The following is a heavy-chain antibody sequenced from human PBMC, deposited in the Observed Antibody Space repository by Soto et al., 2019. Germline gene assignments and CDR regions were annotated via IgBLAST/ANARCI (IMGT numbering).Heavy chain of an antibody. J-gene: IGHJ5*02. CDR1: GGSFSGYY. Sequence: SETLSITCAVHGGSFSGYYWSWIRQPPGKGLEWIGEINHSGSTNYNPSLKSRVTISVDTSKNQFSLKLSSVTAADTAVYYCARCSEYNWFDPWGQGTLVTVSS. CDR3: ARCSEYNWFDP. V-gene: IGHV4-34*01. CDR2: INHSGST. D-gene: IGHD3-10*02.